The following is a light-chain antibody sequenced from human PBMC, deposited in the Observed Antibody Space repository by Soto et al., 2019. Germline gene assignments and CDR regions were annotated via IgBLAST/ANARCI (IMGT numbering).Light chain of an antibody. Sequence: IQLTQSPSSLSASVGDRVTISCRASQGIANFLAWYQQKPGKAPKLLIYGASTLQSGVPSRFSGSGSGTDFTLTISSLQPDDFAPYYCQQLNSFPIPFGTGTKVDI. CDR2: GAS. CDR1: QGIANF. J-gene: IGKJ3*01. CDR3: QQLNSFPIP. V-gene: IGKV1-9*01.